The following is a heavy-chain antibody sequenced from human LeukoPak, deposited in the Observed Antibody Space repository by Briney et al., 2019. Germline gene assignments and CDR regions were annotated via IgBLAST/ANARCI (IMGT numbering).Heavy chain of an antibody. Sequence: GGSLRLSCSASGFTFSDYYMSWIHQAPGKGLEWVSYISSSGSTIYYADSVKGRFTISRDNAKNSLYLQMNSLRAEDTAVYYCAREYRGSGSYYTYYYYYMDVWGKGTTVTVSS. CDR1: GFTFSDYY. D-gene: IGHD3-10*01. V-gene: IGHV3-11*04. J-gene: IGHJ6*03. CDR3: AREYRGSGSYYTYYYYYMDV. CDR2: ISSSGSTI.